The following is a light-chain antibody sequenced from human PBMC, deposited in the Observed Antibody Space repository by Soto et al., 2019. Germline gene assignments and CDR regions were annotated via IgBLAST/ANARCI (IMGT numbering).Light chain of an antibody. J-gene: IGLJ2*01. V-gene: IGLV2-14*01. CDR2: EVS. Sequence: QSALTQPASVSGSPGQSITISCTGTSSDVGAYNYVSWYQQHPGKAPKLMIFEVSDRPSGVSNRFSGSKSGITASLTISGLQAEDEADYYCSSYTSSNTLVFGGGTKLTVL. CDR3: SSYTSSNTLV. CDR1: SSDVGAYNY.